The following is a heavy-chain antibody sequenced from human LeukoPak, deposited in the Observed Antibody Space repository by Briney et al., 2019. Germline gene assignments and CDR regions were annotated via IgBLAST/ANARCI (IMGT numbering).Heavy chain of an antibody. CDR3: ARNYYDSSGLGAFDY. V-gene: IGHV3-30-3*01. CDR1: GFTFSSYA. Sequence: GGSLRLSCAASGFTFSSYAMHWVRQAPGKGLEWVAVISYDGSNKCYADSVKGRFTISRDNSKNTLYLQMNSLRAEDTAVYYCARNYYDSSGLGAFDYWGQGTLVTVSS. D-gene: IGHD3-22*01. CDR2: ISYDGSNK. J-gene: IGHJ4*02.